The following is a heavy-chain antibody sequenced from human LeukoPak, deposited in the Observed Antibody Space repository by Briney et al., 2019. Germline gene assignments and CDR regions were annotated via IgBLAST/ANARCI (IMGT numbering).Heavy chain of an antibody. CDR1: GYTFITSW. CDR2: IDPSDSYT. V-gene: IGHV5-10-1*01. D-gene: IGHD3-10*01. CDR3: VWGSVILYYFDY. Sequence: GESLQRSCQGFGYTFITSWIGWGRQLPGKGLEWMGRIDPSDSYTNYSPSFEGHVTISADKSISTAYLQWSSLKASDTAMYYCVWGSVILYYFDYWGQGTLVTVSS. J-gene: IGHJ4*02.